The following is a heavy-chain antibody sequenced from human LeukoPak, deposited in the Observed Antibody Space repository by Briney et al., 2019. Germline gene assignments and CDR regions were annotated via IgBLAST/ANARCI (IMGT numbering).Heavy chain of an antibody. Sequence: SETLSLTCTVSGGSISSYYWSWIRQPPGKGLEWIGYIYYSGSTYYNPSLKSRVTISVDTSKNQFSLKLSSVTAADTAVYYCARTYKEQEYCTNGVCYNRADYYYYMDVWGKGTTVTVSS. V-gene: IGHV4-59*06. CDR1: GGSISSYY. CDR3: ARTYKEQEYCTNGVCYNRADYYYYMDV. J-gene: IGHJ6*03. D-gene: IGHD2-8*01. CDR2: IYYSGST.